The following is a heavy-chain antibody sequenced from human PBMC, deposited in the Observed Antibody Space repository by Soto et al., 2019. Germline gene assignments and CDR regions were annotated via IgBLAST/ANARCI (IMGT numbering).Heavy chain of an antibody. Sequence: GESLKISCKGSGYSFTSYWIGWVRQMPGKGLEWMGIIYPGDSDTRYSPSFQGQVTISADKSISTAYLQWSSLKASDTAMYYCARHDAAFDYGDDGGEGYYYYMDVWGKGTTVTVSS. D-gene: IGHD4-17*01. CDR2: IYPGDSDT. J-gene: IGHJ6*03. CDR3: ARHDAAFDYGDDGGEGYYYYMDV. V-gene: IGHV5-51*01. CDR1: GYSFTSYW.